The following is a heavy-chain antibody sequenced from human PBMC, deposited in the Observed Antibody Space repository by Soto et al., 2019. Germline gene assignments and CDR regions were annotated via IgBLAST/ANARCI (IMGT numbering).Heavy chain of an antibody. V-gene: IGHV3-30*18. Sequence: QVQLVESGGGVVQPGGSLRLSCQASGFNFDNYGMHWVRQAPGKGLEWVAVITYAGSNKYYADSVKGRFTISRDNSKNTLSLHLNTQKPEDMAVYHCAKDRVCGTFYTTLCFWVQGTLVTVSS. CDR3: AKDRVCGTFYTTLCF. J-gene: IGHJ1*01. D-gene: IGHD1-7*01. CDR2: ITYAGSNK. CDR1: GFNFDNYG.